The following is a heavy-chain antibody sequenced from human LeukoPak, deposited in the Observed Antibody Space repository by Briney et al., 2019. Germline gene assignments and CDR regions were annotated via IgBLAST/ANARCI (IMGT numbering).Heavy chain of an antibody. J-gene: IGHJ5*02. D-gene: IGHD3-3*01. V-gene: IGHV4-39*01. Sequence: SETLSLTCTVSGGSISSSSYYWGWIRQPPGKGPEWIGSIYYSGSTYYNPSLKSRVTISVDTSKNQFSLKLSSVTAADTAVYYCVRCTIFGVVPWFDPWGQGTVVTVSS. CDR2: IYYSGST. CDR3: VRCTIFGVVPWFDP. CDR1: GGSISSSSYY.